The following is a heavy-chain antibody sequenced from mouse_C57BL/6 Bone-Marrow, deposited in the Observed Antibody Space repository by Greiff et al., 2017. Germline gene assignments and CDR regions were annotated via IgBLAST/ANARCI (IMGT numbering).Heavy chain of an antibody. Sequence: QVQLQQSGAELVKPGASVKISCKASGYAFSSYWMNWVKQRPGKGLEWIGQIYPGDGDTNYNGKFKGKATLTADKSSSTAYMQLSSLTSEDSAVYFCARERGDSSGYVWFAYWGQGTLVTVSA. V-gene: IGHV1-80*01. CDR1: GYAFSSYW. D-gene: IGHD3-2*02. CDR2: IYPGDGDT. J-gene: IGHJ3*01. CDR3: ARERGDSSGYVWFAY.